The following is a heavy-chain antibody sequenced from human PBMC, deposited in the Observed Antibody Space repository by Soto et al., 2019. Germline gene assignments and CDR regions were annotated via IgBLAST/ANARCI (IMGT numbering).Heavy chain of an antibody. CDR1: GFTFSSYG. CDR3: AKDQMRHDYVWGSYRYPDY. D-gene: IGHD3-16*02. V-gene: IGHV3-30*18. J-gene: IGHJ4*02. Sequence: GGSLRLSCAASGFTFSSYGMHWVRQAPGKGLEWVAVISYDGSNKYYADSVKGRFTISRDNSKNTLYLQMNSLRAEDTAAYYCAKDQMRHDYVWGSYRYPDYWGQGTLVTVSS. CDR2: ISYDGSNK.